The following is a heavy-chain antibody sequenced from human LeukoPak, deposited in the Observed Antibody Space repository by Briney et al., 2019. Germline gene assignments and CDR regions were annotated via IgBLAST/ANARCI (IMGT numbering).Heavy chain of an antibody. Sequence: PSQTLSLTCTVSGGSISSCSYYWSWIRQPAGKGLEWIGCIYTSGTTNYNPPLRSRVPISVDPSKTQSPLKLSSVTAAHTAVYYCARGGASEIDYWGQGTLVTVSS. CDR3: ARGGASEIDY. CDR1: GGSISSCSYY. J-gene: IGHJ4*02. D-gene: IGHD3-16*01. CDR2: IYTSGTT. V-gene: IGHV4-61*02.